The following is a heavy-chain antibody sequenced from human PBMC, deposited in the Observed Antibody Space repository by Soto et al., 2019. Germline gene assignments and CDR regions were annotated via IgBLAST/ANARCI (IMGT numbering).Heavy chain of an antibody. V-gene: IGHV3-53*01. J-gene: IGHJ4*02. CDR1: GFTVSSNY. Sequence: GGSLRLSCAASGFTVSSNYMSWVRQAPGKGLEWVSVIYSGGSTYYADSVKGRFTISRDNTKNTLYLQMNSLRAEATAVYSCARAPLNSTYPVDYFDYWGQGTLVTVSS. CDR2: IYSGGST. CDR3: ARAPLNSTYPVDYFDY.